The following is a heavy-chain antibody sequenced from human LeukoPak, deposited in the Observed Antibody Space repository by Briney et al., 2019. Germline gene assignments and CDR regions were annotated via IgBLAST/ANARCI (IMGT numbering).Heavy chain of an antibody. D-gene: IGHD5-24*01. V-gene: IGHV3-48*01. CDR3: ARDRAGYNWVDY. J-gene: IGHJ4*02. CDR2: ISSSRSHI. Sequence: QPGGSLRLSCVGSGFTFSRHSMNLVPQAPGKGLEWISYISSSRSHIYYSHTVRGRFTISRDNAKNSVYLQMNSLRAEDTAVYFCARDRAGYNWVDYWGQGNLVSVSS. CDR1: GFTFSRHS.